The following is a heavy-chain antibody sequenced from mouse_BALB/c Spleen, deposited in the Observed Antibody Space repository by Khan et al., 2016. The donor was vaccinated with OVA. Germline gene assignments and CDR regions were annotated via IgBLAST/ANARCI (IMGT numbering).Heavy chain of an antibody. CDR1: GYSITSGYA. CDR3: ARGNYYGYYFDY. Sequence: EVQLVESGPGLVKPSQSLSLTCTVTGYSITSGYAWYWIRQFPGNKLEWMGYISYSGVTSYTPSLKSRISITRDTSKNQFFLQLKSVTTEDAATYFCARGNYYGYYFDYWGQGTTLTVSS. J-gene: IGHJ2*01. V-gene: IGHV3-2*02. D-gene: IGHD1-1*01. CDR2: ISYSGVT.